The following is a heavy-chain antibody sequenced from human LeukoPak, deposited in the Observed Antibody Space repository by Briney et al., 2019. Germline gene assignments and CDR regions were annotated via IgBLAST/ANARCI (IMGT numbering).Heavy chain of an antibody. CDR3: ARVSGTVTTDYYYYGMDV. D-gene: IGHD4-11*01. CDR1: GGTFSSYT. CDR2: IIPILGIA. Sequence: SVKVSCKASGGTFSSYTISWVRQAPGQGLEWMGRIIPILGIANYAQKFQGRVTITADKSTSTAYMELSSLRSEDTAVYYCARVSGTVTTDYYYYGMDVWGQGTTVTVSS. J-gene: IGHJ6*02. V-gene: IGHV1-69*02.